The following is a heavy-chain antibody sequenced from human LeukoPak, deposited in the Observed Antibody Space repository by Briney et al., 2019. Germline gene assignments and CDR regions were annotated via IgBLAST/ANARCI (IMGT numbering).Heavy chain of an antibody. CDR3: ARAAGHYFDY. CDR1: GFNFKSYS. V-gene: IGHV3-21*06. D-gene: IGHD3-10*01. Sequence: GSLRLSCAASGFNFKSYSMNWVRQAPGKGLVWVSFISSTSSDLLYADSVKGRFTVSRDNGKNSLYLQMNSLRAEDTAVHYCARAAGHYFDYWGQGSLVTVSS. CDR2: ISSTSSDL. J-gene: IGHJ4*02.